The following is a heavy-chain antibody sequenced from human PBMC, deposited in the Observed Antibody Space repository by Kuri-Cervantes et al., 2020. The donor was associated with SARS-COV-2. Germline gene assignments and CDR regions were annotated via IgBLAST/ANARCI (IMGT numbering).Heavy chain of an antibody. CDR3: ARHGXXDHLRPHYXXXDYMDV. V-gene: IGHV4-39*01. Sequence: SETLSLXXTXSGXXXSRSSYSWGWIRQPPGRGLEWIGRIYYSGSTYYNPSLKRRVTISVDTSXNQFXLXXSSVTASDTXXYYCARHGXXDHLRPHYXXXDYMDVWGKGTTVTVSS. J-gene: IGHJ6*03. D-gene: IGHD1-14*01. CDR1: GXXXSRSSYS. CDR2: IYYSGST.